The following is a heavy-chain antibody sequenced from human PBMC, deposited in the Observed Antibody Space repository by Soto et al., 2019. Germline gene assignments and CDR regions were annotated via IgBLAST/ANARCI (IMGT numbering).Heavy chain of an antibody. CDR3: ARDRHGSGCPDY. CDR1: GFTFSSYG. D-gene: IGHD1-26*01. J-gene: IGHJ4*02. Sequence: QVQLVKSGGGVVQPGRSLRLSCAASGFTFSSYGMHWVRQAPGKGLEWVAVIWYDGSNKYYADSVKGRFTISRDNSKNTLYLQMNSLRAEDTAVYYCARDRHGSGCPDYWGQGTLVTVSS. V-gene: IGHV3-33*01. CDR2: IWYDGSNK.